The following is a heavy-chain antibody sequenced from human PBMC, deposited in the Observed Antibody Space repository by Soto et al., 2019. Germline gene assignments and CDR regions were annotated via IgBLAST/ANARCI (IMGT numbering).Heavy chain of an antibody. D-gene: IGHD6-19*01. CDR3: ARDRNIAVAATVDAFDI. Sequence: SETLSLTCTVSGGSISSGGYYWSWIRQHPGKGLEWIGYIYYSGSTYYNPSLKSRVTISVDTSKNQFSLKLSSVTAADTAVYYCARDRNIAVAATVDAFDIWGQGTMVTVSS. J-gene: IGHJ3*02. CDR1: GGSISSGGYY. V-gene: IGHV4-31*03. CDR2: IYYSGST.